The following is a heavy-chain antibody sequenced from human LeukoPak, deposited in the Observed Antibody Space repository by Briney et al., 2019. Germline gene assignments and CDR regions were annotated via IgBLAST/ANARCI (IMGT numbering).Heavy chain of an antibody. V-gene: IGHV6-1*01. CDR1: GDSVSSNSAA. Sequence: SQTLSLTCAISGDSVSSNSAAWNWIRQSPSRGLEWLGRTYYRSKWYNDYAVSVKSRITINPDTSKNQFSPQLNSVTPEDTAVYYCARGMAVAGNYYYYYGMDVWGQGTTVTVSS. CDR3: ARGMAVAGNYYYYYGMDV. CDR2: TYYRSKWYN. J-gene: IGHJ6*02. D-gene: IGHD6-19*01.